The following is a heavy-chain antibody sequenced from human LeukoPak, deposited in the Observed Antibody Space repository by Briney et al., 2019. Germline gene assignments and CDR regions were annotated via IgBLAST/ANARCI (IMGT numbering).Heavy chain of an antibody. V-gene: IGHV3-30*02. CDR3: AKSLRGIYQLPLADY. Sequence: GGSLRLSCAASGFTFSSYGMHWVRQAPGKGLEWVAFIRYDGSNKYYADSVKGRFTISRDNSKNTLYLQMNSLRAEDTAVYYCAKSLRGIYQLPLADYWGQGTLVTVSS. D-gene: IGHD2-2*01. CDR2: IRYDGSNK. CDR1: GFTFSSYG. J-gene: IGHJ4*02.